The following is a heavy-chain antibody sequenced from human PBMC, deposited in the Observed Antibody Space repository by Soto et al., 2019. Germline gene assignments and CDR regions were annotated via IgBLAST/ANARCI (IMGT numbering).Heavy chain of an antibody. Sequence: SETLSLTCAVYCGSFSGYYWSWIRQPPGKGLEWIGEINHSGSTNYNPSLKSRVTISVDTSKNQFSLKLSSVTAADTAVYYCARLHTEVTTYDYYYYYYMDVWGKGTTVTVSS. D-gene: IGHD4-4*01. CDR2: INHSGST. J-gene: IGHJ6*03. V-gene: IGHV4-34*01. CDR3: ARLHTEVTTYDYYYYYYMDV. CDR1: CGSFSGYY.